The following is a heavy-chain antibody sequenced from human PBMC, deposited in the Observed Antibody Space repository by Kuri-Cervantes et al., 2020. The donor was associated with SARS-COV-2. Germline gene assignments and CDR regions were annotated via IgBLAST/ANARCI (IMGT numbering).Heavy chain of an antibody. Sequence: GESLKISCAASGFTFSNAWMSWVRQAPGKGLEWVGRIKSKTDGGTTDYAEPVKGRFTISRDDSKSTLYLQMNSLKTEDTAVYYCTTVRFGELLQYYFDYWGQGTLVTVSS. V-gene: IGHV3-15*01. J-gene: IGHJ4*02. CDR1: GFTFSNAW. CDR2: IKSKTDGGTT. CDR3: TTVRFGELLQYYFDY. D-gene: IGHD3-10*01.